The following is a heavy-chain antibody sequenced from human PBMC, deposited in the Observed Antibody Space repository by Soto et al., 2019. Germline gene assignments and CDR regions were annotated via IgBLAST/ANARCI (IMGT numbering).Heavy chain of an antibody. CDR1: GFTADDYA. J-gene: IGHJ4*02. D-gene: IGHD4-17*01. CDR3: AKDMKWGGMTTIHYFDS. CDR2: ISSNSDTI. Sequence: EVQLVESGGGLVQPGRSLRLSCVASGFTADDYALHWVRQAPGKGLEWVSGISSNSDTIHYADSVKGRFTISRDNAKNLLFLQMNSLTPEDTAVYYCAKDMKWGGMTTIHYFDSWGQGTLVTVSS. V-gene: IGHV3-9*02.